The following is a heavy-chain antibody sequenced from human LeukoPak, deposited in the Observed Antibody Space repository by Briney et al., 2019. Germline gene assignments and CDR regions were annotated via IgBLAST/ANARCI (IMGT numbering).Heavy chain of an antibody. CDR3: ARAEYYDFWSGYSTRGMDV. CDR1: GFTFSSYE. CDR2: ISCSGSTI. V-gene: IGHV3-48*03. Sequence: GGSLRLSCAASGFTFSSYEMNWVRQAPGKGLEWVSYISCSGSTIYYADSVKGRFTISRDNAKNSLYLQMNSLRAEDTAVYYCARAEYYDFWSGYSTRGMDVWGQGTTVTVS. J-gene: IGHJ6*02. D-gene: IGHD3-3*01.